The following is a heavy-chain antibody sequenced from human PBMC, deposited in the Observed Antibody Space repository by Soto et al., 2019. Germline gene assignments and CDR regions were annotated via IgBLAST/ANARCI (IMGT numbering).Heavy chain of an antibody. CDR1: GYPFTTYY. V-gene: IGHV1-2*02. Sequence: HVQLVQSGTEVKKPGASVRVSCMVSGYPFTTYYIHWVRQAPGQGLEWMGWIDPRSGGTVYEQKGQGRVTMTRDTPISTVYMDLSGLTSDDTALYYCATDDYGIFPYWGQGSLVTVSS. D-gene: IGHD3-10*01. CDR3: ATDDYGIFPY. CDR2: IDPRSGGT. J-gene: IGHJ4*02.